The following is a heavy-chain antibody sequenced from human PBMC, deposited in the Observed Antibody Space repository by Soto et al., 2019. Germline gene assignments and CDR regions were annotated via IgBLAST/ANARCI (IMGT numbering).Heavy chain of an antibody. CDR3: VRESTPSGPARFDT. J-gene: IGHJ5*02. Sequence: QLQLLESGSGLVKPSQTLSLTCSVSGGSINSGRSSWNWIRQPPGKCLEWIAYISHSGSTYYTPPLKSRVTSSVDRAKSQCSLNLTPLTAADTAVYYCVRESTPSGPARFDTWGPGILVTVSS. CDR2: ISHSGST. D-gene: IGHD2-8*02. CDR1: GGSINSGRSS. V-gene: IGHV4-30-2*01.